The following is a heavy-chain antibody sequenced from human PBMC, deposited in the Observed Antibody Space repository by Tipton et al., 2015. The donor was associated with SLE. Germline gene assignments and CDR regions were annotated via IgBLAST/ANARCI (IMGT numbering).Heavy chain of an antibody. J-gene: IGHJ3*02. D-gene: IGHD4-17*01. CDR3: AKDDYGDYGAFDI. CDR2: IYSAGST. CDR1: GFTFSSYE. Sequence: SLRLSCAASGFTFSSYEMNWVRQAPGKGLEWVSVIYSAGSTYYADSVKGRFTISRDNSKNTLYLQMNSLRAEDTAVYYCAKDDYGDYGAFDIWGQGTMVTVSS. V-gene: IGHV3-23*03.